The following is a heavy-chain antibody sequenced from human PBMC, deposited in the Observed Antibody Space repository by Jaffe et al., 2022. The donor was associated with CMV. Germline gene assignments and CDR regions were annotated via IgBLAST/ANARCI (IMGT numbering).Heavy chain of an antibody. Sequence: QVQLQESGPGLVKPSETLSLTCTVSGGSISSYYWSWIRQPPGKGLEWIGYIYYSGSTNYNPSLKSRVTISVDTSKNQFSLKLSSVTAADTAVYYCARGRWEGIVATIDHYFDYWGQGTLVTVSS. CDR3: ARGRWEGIVATIDHYFDY. CDR1: GGSISSYY. CDR2: IYYSGST. J-gene: IGHJ4*02. V-gene: IGHV4-59*01. D-gene: IGHD5-12*01.